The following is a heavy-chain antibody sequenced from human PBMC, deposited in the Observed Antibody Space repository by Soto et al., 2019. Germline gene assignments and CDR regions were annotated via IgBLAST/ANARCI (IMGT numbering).Heavy chain of an antibody. V-gene: IGHV1-3*01. Sequence: ASVKVSCKASGYTSTSYAMHWVRQAPGQRLEWMGWINAGNGNTKYSQKFQGRVTITRDTSASTAYMELSSLRSEDTAVYYCARDYCSGGSCYLGHWYFDLWGRGTLVTVSS. D-gene: IGHD2-15*01. J-gene: IGHJ2*01. CDR3: ARDYCSGGSCYLGHWYFDL. CDR2: INAGNGNT. CDR1: GYTSTSYA.